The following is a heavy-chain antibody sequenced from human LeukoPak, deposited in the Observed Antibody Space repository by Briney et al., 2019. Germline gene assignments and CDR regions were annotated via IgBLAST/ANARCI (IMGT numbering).Heavy chain of an antibody. CDR3: ARLVGSSFDY. D-gene: IGHD1-26*01. V-gene: IGHV1-69*13. CDR1: GDTFTTYT. Sequence: SVKVSCKASGDTFTTYTIAWVRQAPGQGLEYMGGIIPLLQTADYAQRFQGKVTITADESTNTAYLALSSLTSEDTAVYYCARLVGSSFDYWGQGTLVIVSS. J-gene: IGHJ4*02. CDR2: IIPLLQTA.